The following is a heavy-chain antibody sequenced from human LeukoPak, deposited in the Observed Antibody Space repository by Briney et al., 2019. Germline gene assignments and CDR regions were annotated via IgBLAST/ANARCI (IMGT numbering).Heavy chain of an antibody. J-gene: IGHJ4*02. CDR2: ISSSSSYI. V-gene: IGHV3-21*01. Sequence: GSLRLSCAASGFTFSSYSMNWVRQAPGKGLEWVSSISSSSSYIYYADSVKGRFTISRDNAKNSLYLQMNSLRAEDTAVYYCARGVRDSSGYYYFDYWGQGTLVTVSS. CDR1: GFTFSSYS. CDR3: ARGVRDSSGYYYFDY. D-gene: IGHD3-22*01.